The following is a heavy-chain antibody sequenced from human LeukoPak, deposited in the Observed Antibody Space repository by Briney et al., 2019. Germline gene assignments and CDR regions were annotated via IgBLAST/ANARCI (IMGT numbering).Heavy chain of an antibody. J-gene: IGHJ4*02. V-gene: IGHV1-24*01. Sequence: GASVRVSCKVSGYTLTELSMHWVRQAPGKGLEWMGGFDPEDGETIYAQKFQGRVTMTEDTSTDTAYMELSSLRSEDTAVYYCATDLVVGAETYYFDYWGQGTLVTVSS. CDR1: GYTLTELS. CDR2: FDPEDGET. CDR3: ATDLVVGAETYYFDY. D-gene: IGHD1-26*01.